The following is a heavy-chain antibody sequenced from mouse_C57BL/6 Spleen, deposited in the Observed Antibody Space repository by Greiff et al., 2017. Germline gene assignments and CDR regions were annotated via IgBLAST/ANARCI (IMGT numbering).Heavy chain of an antibody. CDR1: GYTFTSYT. CDR3: ARSALYYDYDGALMDY. J-gene: IGHJ4*01. D-gene: IGHD2-4*01. CDR2: INPRSGYT. V-gene: IGHV1-4*01. Sequence: QVQLQQSGAELARPGASVKMSCKASGYTFTSYTMHWVKQRPGQGLEWIGYINPRSGYTKYNQKFKDKATLTADKSSSTAYMQLSSLTSEDSAVYYCARSALYYDYDGALMDYWGQGTSVTVSS.